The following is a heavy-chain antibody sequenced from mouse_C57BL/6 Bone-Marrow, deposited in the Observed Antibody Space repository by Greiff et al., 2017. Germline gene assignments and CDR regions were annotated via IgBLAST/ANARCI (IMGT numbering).Heavy chain of an antibody. CDR3: ARRDSGPMDY. J-gene: IGHJ4*01. CDR2: IDPSDSYT. Sequence: QVQLQQPGAELVKPGASVKLSCKASGYTFTSYWMQWVKQRPGQGLEWIGEIDPSDSYTNYNQKFKGKATLTVDTSSSTAYMQLSSLTSEDSAVYYCARRDSGPMDYWGQGTSVTVSA. CDR1: GYTFTSYW. D-gene: IGHD3-2*02. V-gene: IGHV1-50*01.